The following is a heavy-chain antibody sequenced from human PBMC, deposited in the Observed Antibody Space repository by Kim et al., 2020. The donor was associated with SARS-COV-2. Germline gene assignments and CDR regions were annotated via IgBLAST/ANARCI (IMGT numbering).Heavy chain of an antibody. Sequence: SETLSLTCTVSGGSISSGGYYWSWIRQHPGKGLEWIGYIYYSGSTYYNPSLKSRVTISVDTSKNQFSLKLSSVTAADTAVDYCARAPITMIVVVQAFDIWGQGTMVTVSS. V-gene: IGHV4-31*03. D-gene: IGHD3-22*01. CDR1: GGSISSGGYY. CDR2: IYYSGST. J-gene: IGHJ3*02. CDR3: ARAPITMIVVVQAFDI.